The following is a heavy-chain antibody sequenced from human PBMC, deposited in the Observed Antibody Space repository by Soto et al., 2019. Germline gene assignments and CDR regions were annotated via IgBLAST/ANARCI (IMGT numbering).Heavy chain of an antibody. CDR1: GFTFSSYG. CDR3: AKDPLDY. J-gene: IGHJ4*02. Sequence: VGSLRLSCAASGFTFSSYGMHWVRQAPGKGLGWVAVISYDGSNKYYADSVKGRFTISRDNSKNTLYLQMNSLRAEDTAVYYCAKDPLDYWGQGTLVTVSS. CDR2: ISYDGSNK. V-gene: IGHV3-30*18.